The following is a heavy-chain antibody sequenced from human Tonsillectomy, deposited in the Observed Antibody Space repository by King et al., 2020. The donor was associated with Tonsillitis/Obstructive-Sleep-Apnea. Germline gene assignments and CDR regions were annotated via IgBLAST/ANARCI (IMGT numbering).Heavy chain of an antibody. J-gene: IGHJ4*02. Sequence: VQLVESGVGSVQPGGSLRLSCAASGFMFSSYAMSWFRQAPGKGLEWVSGIGSSGDNTDYVHSVKGRFTISRDNSKSALFLQMNSLRAEDTAVYYCAKDLIQIWSYIGIYDHWGQGTLVTVSS. V-gene: IGHV3-23*04. D-gene: IGHD5-18*01. CDR2: IGSSGDNT. CDR3: AKDLIQIWSYIGIYDH. CDR1: GFMFSSYA.